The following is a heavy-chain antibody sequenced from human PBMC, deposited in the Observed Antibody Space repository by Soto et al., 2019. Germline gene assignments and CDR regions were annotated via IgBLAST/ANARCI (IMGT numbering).Heavy chain of an antibody. Sequence: QLQLQASGPGLVKPSEALSLTCSVSGGYIRSSSSYWGWIRQPPGKRLEWLGRIYYSGTTYYNPSLKRRVTISIDKSKNHFSLKLSSLPAADTAVYYCARMEGLATITYYFDFWGQGTLGSVSS. CDR1: GGYIRSSSSY. D-gene: IGHD6-19*01. CDR2: IYYSGTT. CDR3: ARMEGLATITYYFDF. J-gene: IGHJ4*02. V-gene: IGHV4-39*02.